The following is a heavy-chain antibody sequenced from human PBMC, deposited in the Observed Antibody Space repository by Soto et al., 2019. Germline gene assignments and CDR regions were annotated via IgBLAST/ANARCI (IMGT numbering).Heavy chain of an antibody. D-gene: IGHD6-19*01. CDR3: ARHFRAVASFDY. CDR1: GGSISTYY. J-gene: IGHJ4*02. CDR2: VYYSGST. V-gene: IGHV4-59*08. Sequence: QVQLQESGPGLVKPSETLSLTCTVSGGSISTYYWSWIRQSPGKGLEWIGYVYYSGSTDYNPSLKSRVTMSVDTSKNQFPLNLSSVTAADTAVYYCARHFRAVASFDYWGQGALVTVSS.